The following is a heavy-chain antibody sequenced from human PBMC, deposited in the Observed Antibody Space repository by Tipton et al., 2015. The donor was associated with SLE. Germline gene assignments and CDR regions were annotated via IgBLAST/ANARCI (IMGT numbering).Heavy chain of an antibody. Sequence: TLSLTCAVYGGSFSGYYWSWIRQPPGKGLEWIGEINHSGSTNYNPSLKSRVTISVDTSKNQFSLKLSSVTAADTAVYYRARGGYGDYMDYWGQGTLVTVSS. CDR3: ARGGYGDYMDY. CDR2: INHSGST. V-gene: IGHV4-34*01. CDR1: GGSFSGYY. J-gene: IGHJ4*02. D-gene: IGHD4-17*01.